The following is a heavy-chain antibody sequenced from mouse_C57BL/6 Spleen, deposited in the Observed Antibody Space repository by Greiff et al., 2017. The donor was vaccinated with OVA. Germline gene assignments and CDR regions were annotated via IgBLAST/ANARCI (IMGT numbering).Heavy chain of an antibody. Sequence: VQLQQPGAELVKPGASVKLSCKASGYTFTSYWMHWVKQRPGQGLEWIGMIHPNSGSTNYNEKFKSKATLTVDKSSSPAYMQLSSLTSEDSAVYYCARCSKDYFDYWGQGTTLTVSS. CDR3: ARCSKDYFDY. CDR1: GYTFTSYW. J-gene: IGHJ2*01. D-gene: IGHD1-3*01. V-gene: IGHV1-64*01. CDR2: IHPNSGST.